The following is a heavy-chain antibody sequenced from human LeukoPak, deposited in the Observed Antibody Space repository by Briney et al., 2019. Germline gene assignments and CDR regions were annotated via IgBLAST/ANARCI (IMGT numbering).Heavy chain of an antibody. CDR1: GYSISSGYY. D-gene: IGHD6-19*01. Sequence: SETLSLTCTVSGYSISSGYYWGWIRQPPGKGLEWIGSIYHSGSTYYNPSLKSRVTISVDTSKNQFSLKLSSVTAADTAVYYCARDQGVAGHPAYYYYYGMDVWGQGTTVTVSS. CDR3: ARDQGVAGHPAYYYYYGMDV. V-gene: IGHV4-38-2*02. CDR2: IYHSGST. J-gene: IGHJ6*02.